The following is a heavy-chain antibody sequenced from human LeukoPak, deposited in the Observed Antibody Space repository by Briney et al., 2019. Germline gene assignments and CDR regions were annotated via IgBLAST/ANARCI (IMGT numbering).Heavy chain of an antibody. Sequence: GGSLRLSCAASGFTFSSYGMSWVRQAPGKGLEWVSAISGSGGSTYYADSVKGRFTISRDNSKNTLYLQMNSLRAEDTAVYYCASYVWGTYRYSAFDIWGQGTKVTVSS. V-gene: IGHV3-23*01. CDR1: GFTFSSYG. D-gene: IGHD3-16*02. CDR3: ASYVWGTYRYSAFDI. CDR2: ISGSGGST. J-gene: IGHJ3*02.